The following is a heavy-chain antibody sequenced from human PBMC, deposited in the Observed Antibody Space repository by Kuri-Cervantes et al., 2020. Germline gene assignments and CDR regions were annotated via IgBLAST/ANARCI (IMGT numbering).Heavy chain of an antibody. CDR2: ISGSSGST. J-gene: IGHJ3*02. CDR1: GLTFSSYT. Sequence: GESLKISCAASGLTFSSYTMNWVRQAPGKGLEWVSAISGSSGSTYYADSVEGRFTISRDNSKNTLYLEMNSLRAEDTAVYYCAKDRGDYVGLDIWGQGTMVTVSS. V-gene: IGHV3-23*01. D-gene: IGHD4-17*01. CDR3: AKDRGDYVGLDI.